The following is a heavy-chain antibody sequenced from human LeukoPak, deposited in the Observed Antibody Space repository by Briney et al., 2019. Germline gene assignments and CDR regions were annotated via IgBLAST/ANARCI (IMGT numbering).Heavy chain of an antibody. J-gene: IGHJ3*02. CDR2: ISSSSSYI. CDR3: ARVCSGGSCTDAFDI. Sequence: GGSLRLSCAASGFTFSSYSMNWVRQAPEKGLEWVSSISSSSSYIYYADSVKGRFTISRDNAKNSLYLQMNSLRAEDTAVYYCARVCSGGSCTDAFDIWGQGTMVTVSS. V-gene: IGHV3-21*01. CDR1: GFTFSSYS. D-gene: IGHD2-15*01.